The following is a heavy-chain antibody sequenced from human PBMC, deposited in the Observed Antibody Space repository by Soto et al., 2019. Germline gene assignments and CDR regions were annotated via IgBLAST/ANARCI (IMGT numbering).Heavy chain of an antibody. V-gene: IGHV4-4*02. Sequence: ASETLSLTCAVSGGSISSSNWWSWVRQPPGKGLEWIGEIYHSGSTNYNPSLKSRVTISVDTSKNQFSLKLSSVTAADTAVYYCARKMPTMIVVVIQNWFDPWGQGTLVTVSS. J-gene: IGHJ5*02. CDR3: ARKMPTMIVVVIQNWFDP. CDR1: GGSISSSNW. D-gene: IGHD3-22*01. CDR2: IYHSGST.